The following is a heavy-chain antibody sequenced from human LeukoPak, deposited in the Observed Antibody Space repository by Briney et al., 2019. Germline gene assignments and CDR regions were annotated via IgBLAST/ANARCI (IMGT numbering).Heavy chain of an antibody. CDR2: INSDGSST. D-gene: IGHD2-2*02. CDR3: ARTPSTLYCSSTSCYINYFDY. V-gene: IGHV3-74*01. Sequence: GGSLRLSCAASGFTFSSYWMHWVRQAPGKGLVWVSRINSDGSSTSYADSVKGRFTISRDNAKNTLNLQMNSLRAEDTAVYYCARTPSTLYCSSTSCYINYFDYWGQGSLVTVSS. J-gene: IGHJ4*02. CDR1: GFTFSSYW.